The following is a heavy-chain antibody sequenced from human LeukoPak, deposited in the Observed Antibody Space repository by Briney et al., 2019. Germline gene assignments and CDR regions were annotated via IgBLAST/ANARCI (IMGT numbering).Heavy chain of an antibody. CDR3: ARVFGAGYSDY. Sequence: GGSLRLSCAASGFTFTTYWMSWVRQAPGKGLEWVASIKQDGSEKYYVDSVKGRVTISRDNAKNSLYLQMNSLRAEDTAVYYCARVFGAGYSDYWGQGTLVTVSS. V-gene: IGHV3-7*01. CDR2: IKQDGSEK. J-gene: IGHJ4*02. D-gene: IGHD4/OR15-4a*01. CDR1: GFTFTTYW.